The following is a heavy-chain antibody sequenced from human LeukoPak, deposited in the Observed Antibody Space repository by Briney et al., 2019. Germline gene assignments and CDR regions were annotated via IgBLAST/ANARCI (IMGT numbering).Heavy chain of an antibody. D-gene: IGHD7-27*01. CDR2: VWYDGSKQ. V-gene: IGHV3-33*06. J-gene: IGHJ4*02. Sequence: PGRSLRLSCAASGFTFSNYGMHSVRQAPGKGLEWVAIVWYDGSKQFYADSVKGRFTISRDNSKNTLYLLMNSRRAEDTAVYYCAKDLRTGDFDFWGQGTLVTVSS. CDR1: GFTFSNYG. CDR3: AKDLRTGDFDF.